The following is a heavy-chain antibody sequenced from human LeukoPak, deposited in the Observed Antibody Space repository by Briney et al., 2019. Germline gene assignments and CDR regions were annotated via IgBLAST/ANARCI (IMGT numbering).Heavy chain of an antibody. CDR3: ARSGDSWSCDN. CDR1: GYTFTNYG. D-gene: IGHD3-10*01. CDR2: INAGTGDG. J-gene: IGHJ4*02. Sequence: ASVKVSCKASGYTFTNYGISWVRQAPGQGLEWMGWINAGTGDGKYSQKFQGRLTMTSDTSASTLYMELNSLRSEDTAVYYCARSGDSWSCDNWGQGTLVTVSS. V-gene: IGHV1-18*01.